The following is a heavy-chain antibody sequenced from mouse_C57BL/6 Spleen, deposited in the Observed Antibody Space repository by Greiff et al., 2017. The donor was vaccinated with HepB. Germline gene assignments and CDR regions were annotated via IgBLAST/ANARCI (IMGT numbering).Heavy chain of an antibody. V-gene: IGHV1-69*01. D-gene: IGHD1-1*01. CDR1: GYTFTSYW. CDR3: ARRGGSSPAWFAY. J-gene: IGHJ3*01. Sequence: VQLQESGAELVMPGASVKLSCKASGYTFTSYWMHWVKQRPGQGLEWIGEIDPSDSYTNYNQKFKGKSTLTVDKSSSTAYMQLSSLTSEDSAVYYCARRGGSSPAWFAYWGQGTLVTVSA. CDR2: IDPSDSYT.